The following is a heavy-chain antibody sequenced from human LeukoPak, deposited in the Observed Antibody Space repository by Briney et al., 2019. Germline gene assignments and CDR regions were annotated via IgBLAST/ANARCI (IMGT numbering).Heavy chain of an antibody. CDR1: GFTFSDTW. CDR3: TTDFPNY. CDR2: VKVKTDGGTT. V-gene: IGHV3-15*01. D-gene: IGHD2/OR15-2a*01. Sequence: GGSLRLSCEASGFTFSDTWMSWVRQAPGKGLEWVGRVKVKTDGGTTDYAAPVKGRFTISGDDSQNTLYMQMTSLKTEDTAVYYCTTDFPNYWGQGTLVTVSS. J-gene: IGHJ4*02.